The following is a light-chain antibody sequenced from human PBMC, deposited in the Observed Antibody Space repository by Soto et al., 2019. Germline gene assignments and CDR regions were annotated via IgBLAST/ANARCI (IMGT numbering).Light chain of an antibody. CDR2: EDS. CDR3: CSYAGSFSVI. CDR1: HSDVGSYNL. Sequence: QSALTQLASVSGSPGQSITISCTGTHSDVGSYNLVSWYQQHPGKAPKLIIYEDSKRPSGVSNRFSGSKSGYTASLTISGLEAEDEADYYCCSYAGSFSVIFGGGTKLTVL. V-gene: IGLV2-23*01. J-gene: IGLJ2*01.